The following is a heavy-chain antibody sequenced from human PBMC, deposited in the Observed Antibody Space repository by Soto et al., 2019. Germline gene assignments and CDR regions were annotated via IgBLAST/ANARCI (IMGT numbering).Heavy chain of an antibody. V-gene: IGHV3-21*01. Sequence: EVQLVESGGGLVKPGGSLRLSCAASGFTFSSYSMNWVRQAPGKGLEWVSSISSSSSYIYYADSVKGRFTISRDNAKNPLYLQMNSLIAEDTAVYYCASCNQGGGVHCYWGQGTLGTGSS. CDR1: GFTFSSYS. CDR3: ASCNQGGGVHCY. D-gene: IGHD2-21*01. J-gene: IGHJ4*02. CDR2: ISSSSSYI.